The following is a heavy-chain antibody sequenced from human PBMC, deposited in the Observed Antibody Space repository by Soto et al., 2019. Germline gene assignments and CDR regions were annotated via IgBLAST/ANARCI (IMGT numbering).Heavy chain of an antibody. CDR2: INHSGST. Sequence: SETLSLTCAVYGGSFSGYYWSWIRQPPGKGLEWIGEINHSGSTNYNPSLKSRVTISVDTSKNQFSLKLSSVTAADTAVYYCARGTGTTKEDDYWGQGTLVTVSS. CDR3: ARGTGTTKEDDY. J-gene: IGHJ4*02. D-gene: IGHD1-1*01. V-gene: IGHV4-34*01. CDR1: GGSFSGYY.